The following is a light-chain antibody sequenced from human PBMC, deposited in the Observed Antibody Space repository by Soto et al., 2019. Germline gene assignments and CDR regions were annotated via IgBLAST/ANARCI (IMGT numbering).Light chain of an antibody. J-gene: IGLJ2*01. Sequence: QSALTQPASVSGSPGQSITISCTGSTSDIGGYNFVSWYQQHPGKAPKVIIYEVSNRPSGVSNRFSGSKSGNTASLSISGLQAEDEADYYCSSYTKSTTLDVIFGGGTKLTVL. CDR1: TSDIGGYNF. CDR2: EVS. CDR3: SSYTKSTTLDVI. V-gene: IGLV2-14*01.